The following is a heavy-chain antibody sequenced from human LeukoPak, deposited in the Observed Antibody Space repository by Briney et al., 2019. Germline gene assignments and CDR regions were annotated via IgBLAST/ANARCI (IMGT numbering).Heavy chain of an antibody. CDR2: IYTSGST. CDR3: ARTSGRWFDP. V-gene: IGHV4-61*02. J-gene: IGHJ5*02. D-gene: IGHD1-1*01. CDR1: GVSISSGSYY. Sequence: SETLFLTCTVSGVSISSGSYYWSWIRQPAGTGLEWIGRIYTSGSTNYNPSLKSRVTISVDTSKNQFSLKLSSVTAADTAVYYCARTSGRWFDPWGQGTLVTVSS.